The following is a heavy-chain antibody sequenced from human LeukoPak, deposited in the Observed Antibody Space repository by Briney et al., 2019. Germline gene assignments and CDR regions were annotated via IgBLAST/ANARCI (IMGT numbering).Heavy chain of an antibody. CDR1: SGSISTSNYY. CDR3: ARAGDVAAAGNV. Sequence: SETLSLTCTVSSGSISTSNYYWGWVRQPPGKALEWIGNIFYSGSTYYSPSLKSRVTISLDTSRNQFSLKLSSVTAADTAVYYCARAGDVAAAGNVWGQGTLVTVSS. V-gene: IGHV4-39*07. D-gene: IGHD6-13*01. CDR2: IFYSGST. J-gene: IGHJ4*02.